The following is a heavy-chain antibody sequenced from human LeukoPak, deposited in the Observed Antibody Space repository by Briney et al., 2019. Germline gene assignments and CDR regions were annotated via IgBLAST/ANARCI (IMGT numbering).Heavy chain of an antibody. D-gene: IGHD6-13*01. J-gene: IGHJ4*02. Sequence: GSVKVSCKTSGYTFTSYGISWVRQAPGQGLEWMGWISAYNGNTKSVQKFQGRVTMTIDTSTSTAYMELRSLRSDDTAVCYCARDSSSSWYGRSQDYWGQATLVTVSS. CDR1: GYTFTSYG. CDR3: ARDSSSSWYGRSQDY. V-gene: IGHV1-18*01. CDR2: ISAYNGNT.